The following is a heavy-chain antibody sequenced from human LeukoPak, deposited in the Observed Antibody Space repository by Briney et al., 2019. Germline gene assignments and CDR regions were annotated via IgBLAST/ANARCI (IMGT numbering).Heavy chain of an antibody. CDR3: ARRAVAYYYYYYMDV. CDR2: MNPNSGNT. D-gene: IGHD6-19*01. CDR1: GYTFTSYD. V-gene: IGHV1-8*03. J-gene: IGHJ6*03. Sequence: ASVKVSCKASGYTFTSYDINWVRQATGQGLEWMGWMNPNSGNTGYAQKFQGRVAITRNASISTAYMDLSSLRSDDTAVYYCARRAVAYYYYYYMDVWGKGTTVTVSS.